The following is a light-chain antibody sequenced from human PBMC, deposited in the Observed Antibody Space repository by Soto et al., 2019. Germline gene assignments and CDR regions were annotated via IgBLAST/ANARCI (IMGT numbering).Light chain of an antibody. V-gene: IGLV2-14*01. Sequence: QSAPTQPASVSGSPGQSITISCTGASSDVGYSNLVSWYQQHPGKVPKLIIYDVNNRPSGVSDRFSGSKSGNTASLTISGLQSEDDGDYYCSSYTSSDTLVFGGGTKLTVL. J-gene: IGLJ3*02. CDR1: SSDVGYSNL. CDR2: DVN. CDR3: SSYTSSDTLV.